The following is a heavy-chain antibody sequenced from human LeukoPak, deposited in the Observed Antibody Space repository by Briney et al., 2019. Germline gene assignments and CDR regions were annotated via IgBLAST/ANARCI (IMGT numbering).Heavy chain of an antibody. Sequence: SETLSLTCAVSGGSISSSNWWSWVRQPPGKGLEWIGGIYHSGSTNYNPSLKSRVTISVDKSKNQFSLKLSSVTAADTAVYYCARAGGYCSGGTCYNWFDPWGQGTPVTVSS. CDR2: IYHSGST. D-gene: IGHD2-15*01. V-gene: IGHV4-4*02. J-gene: IGHJ5*02. CDR1: GGSISSSNW. CDR3: ARAGGYCSGGTCYNWFDP.